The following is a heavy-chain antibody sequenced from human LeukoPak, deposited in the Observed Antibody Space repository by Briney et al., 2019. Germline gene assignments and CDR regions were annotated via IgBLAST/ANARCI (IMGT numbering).Heavy chain of an antibody. D-gene: IGHD6-13*01. Sequence: GGSLRLSCAASGFTFSSYGMNWVRQAPGKGLEWVSLIYSRGGTSYADSVKGRFTISRDSSKNTLFLQMNSLRVEDTAVYYCARDPPGIAASGTYYWGQGTLVTVSS. V-gene: IGHV3-53*01. CDR2: IYSRGGT. CDR1: GFTFSSYG. J-gene: IGHJ4*02. CDR3: ARDPPGIAASGTYY.